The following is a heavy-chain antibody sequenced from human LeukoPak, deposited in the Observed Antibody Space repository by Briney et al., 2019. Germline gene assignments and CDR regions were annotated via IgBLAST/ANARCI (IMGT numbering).Heavy chain of an antibody. CDR3: ARGGIASTFGGVIVPFDY. CDR2: INHSGST. V-gene: IGHV4-34*01. CDR1: GGSFSGYY. J-gene: IGHJ4*02. D-gene: IGHD3-16*02. Sequence: SETLSLTCAVYGGSFSGYYWSWIRQPPGKGLEWIGEINHSGSTNYNPSLKSRVTISVDTSKNQFSLKLSSVTAADTAVYYCARGGIASTFGGVIVPFDYWGQGTLVTASS.